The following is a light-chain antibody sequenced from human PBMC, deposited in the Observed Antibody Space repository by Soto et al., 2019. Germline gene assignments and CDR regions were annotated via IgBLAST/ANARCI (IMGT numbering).Light chain of an antibody. J-gene: IGLJ2*01. Sequence: QSALTQPPSASGSPGQSVAISCSGTSSDVGGYNYVSWYQQHPGKAPKLMIYDVNKRPSGVPDRFFGSKSGNTASLTVFGLQAEDEADYYCVSYAGSNKPAFGGGTKLTVL. CDR2: DVN. V-gene: IGLV2-8*01. CDR1: SSDVGGYNY. CDR3: VSYAGSNKPA.